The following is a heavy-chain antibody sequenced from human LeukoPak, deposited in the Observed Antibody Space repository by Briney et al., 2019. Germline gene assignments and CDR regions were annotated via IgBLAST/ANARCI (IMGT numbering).Heavy chain of an antibody. CDR3: AKDGVGYDFWSAISGFDY. CDR2: IRYDGSNK. Sequence: PGGSLRLSCAASGFTFSSYGMHWVRQAPGKGLEWAAFIRYDGSNKYYADSVKGRFTISRGNSKNTLYLQMNSLRAEDTAVYYCAKDGVGYDFWSAISGFDYWGQGTLVTVSS. CDR1: GFTFSSYG. V-gene: IGHV3-30*02. D-gene: IGHD3-3*01. J-gene: IGHJ4*02.